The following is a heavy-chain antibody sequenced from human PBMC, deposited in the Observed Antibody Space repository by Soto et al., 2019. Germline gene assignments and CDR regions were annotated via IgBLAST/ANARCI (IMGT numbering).Heavy chain of an antibody. CDR3: ARILSSSWLVWFDP. Sequence: ASVKVSCKASGYTFTSYGISWVRQAPGQGLEWMGWISAYNGNTNYAQKLQGRVTMTTDTSTSTAYTELRSLRSDDTAVYYCARILSSSWLVWFDPWGQGTLVTVSS. D-gene: IGHD6-13*01. CDR1: GYTFTSYG. V-gene: IGHV1-18*01. J-gene: IGHJ5*02. CDR2: ISAYNGNT.